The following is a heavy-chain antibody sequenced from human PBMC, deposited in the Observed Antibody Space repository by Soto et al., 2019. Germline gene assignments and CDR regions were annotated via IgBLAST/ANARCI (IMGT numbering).Heavy chain of an antibody. CDR3: ARAPSCSSASCYLIKWFGP. CDR1: GFPFSTYG. V-gene: IGHV3-33*01. CDR2: IWYDGSNK. D-gene: IGHD2-2*01. J-gene: IGHJ5*02. Sequence: PGGSLRLSSSPSGFPFSTYGMHWVRQAPGKGLEWVAVIWYDGSNKYYADSVKGRFTISRDNSKNTLYLQINSLRAEDTAVYYCARAPSCSSASCYLIKWFGPRGGLPLVT.